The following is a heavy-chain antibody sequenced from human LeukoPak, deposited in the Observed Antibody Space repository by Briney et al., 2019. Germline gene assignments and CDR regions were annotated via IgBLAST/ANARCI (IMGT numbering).Heavy chain of an antibody. V-gene: IGHV3-33*06. CDR1: GFTFSSYG. CDR3: AKDRRGAVAELDY. J-gene: IGHJ4*02. CDR2: IWYDGSNK. Sequence: GRSLRLSCAASGFTFSSYGMHWVRQAPGKGLEWVAVIWYDGSNKYYADSVKGRFTISRDNSKNTLYLQMNSLRAEDTAVYYCAKDRRGAVAELDYWGQGTLATVSS. D-gene: IGHD6-19*01.